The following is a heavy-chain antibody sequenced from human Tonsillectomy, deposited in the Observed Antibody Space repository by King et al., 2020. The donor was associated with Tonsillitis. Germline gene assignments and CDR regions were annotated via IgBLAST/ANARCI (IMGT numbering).Heavy chain of an antibody. CDR3: ARDLNPRHGGSPDYDDAFDV. J-gene: IGHJ3*01. D-gene: IGHD4-17*01. CDR2: IKRDGSEE. CDR1: GFTFSDYW. V-gene: IGHV3-7*03. Sequence: VQLVESGGGLVQPGGSLRLSCAASGFTFSDYWMTWVRQAPGKGLEWVANIKRDGSEEHYVDSVKGRFTISRDNAENSLYLQMTSLRAEDTAVYYCARDLNPRHGGSPDYDDAFDVWGQGTVVTVSS.